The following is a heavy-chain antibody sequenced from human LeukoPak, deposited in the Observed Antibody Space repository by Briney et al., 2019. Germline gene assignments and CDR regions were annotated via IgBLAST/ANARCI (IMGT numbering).Heavy chain of an antibody. D-gene: IGHD2-2*01. CDR2: IYYSGST. J-gene: IGHJ6*02. Sequence: PSETLSLTCTVSGGSISSGGYYWSWIRQRPGKGLEWIGYIYYSGSTYYNPSLKSRVTISVDTSKNQFSLKLSSVTAADTAVYYCARDSRYCSSTSCENYYYYGMDVWGQGTTVTASS. CDR3: ARDSRYCSSTSCENYYYYGMDV. V-gene: IGHV4-31*03. CDR1: GGSISSGGYY.